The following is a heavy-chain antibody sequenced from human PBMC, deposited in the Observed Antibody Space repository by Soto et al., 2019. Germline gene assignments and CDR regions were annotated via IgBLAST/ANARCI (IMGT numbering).Heavy chain of an antibody. CDR2: VSKSDYT. V-gene: IGHV3-21*01. D-gene: IGHD2-2*01. CDR3: AREDSIIIPAVSDF. Sequence: GGSLRPSCAAPGFTFNNYAINWVPQAPGKGLEWVSSVSKSDYTYYSDSVKGRFTISRDNAKNSVSLQMNTLRAEDTAVYYCAREDSIIIPAVSDFWGQGTLVTVSS. CDR1: GFTFNNYA. J-gene: IGHJ4*02.